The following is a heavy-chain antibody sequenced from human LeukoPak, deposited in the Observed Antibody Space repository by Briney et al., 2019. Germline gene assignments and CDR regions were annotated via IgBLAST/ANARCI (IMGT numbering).Heavy chain of an antibody. CDR2: ITNSGAYT. J-gene: IGHJ4*02. V-gene: IGHV3-23*01. CDR1: GFTFSNFA. Sequence: GGPLRLFCGASGFTFSNFAMSCVRQAPGKGLVWVSAITNSGAYTDYADSVKGRFTISRDNSKNTLYLEMNSLRAEDTGLYYCAKRSGYSYGHFDSWGQGTLVTVSS. D-gene: IGHD5-18*01. CDR3: AKRSGYSYGHFDS.